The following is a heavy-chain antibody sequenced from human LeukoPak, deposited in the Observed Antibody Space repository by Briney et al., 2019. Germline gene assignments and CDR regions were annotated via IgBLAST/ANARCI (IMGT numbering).Heavy chain of an antibody. CDR2: IKQDGSEK. CDR3: ARDSSSNFWSGYPDY. J-gene: IGHJ4*02. D-gene: IGHD3-3*01. Sequence: GGSLRLSCAASGFTFSIYWMTWVRQAPGKGLEWVANIKQDGSEKYYVDSVKGRLTISRDNAKNSLYLQMNSLRAEDTAVYYCARDSSSNFWSGYPDYWGQGTLVTVSS. V-gene: IGHV3-7*01. CDR1: GFTFSIYW.